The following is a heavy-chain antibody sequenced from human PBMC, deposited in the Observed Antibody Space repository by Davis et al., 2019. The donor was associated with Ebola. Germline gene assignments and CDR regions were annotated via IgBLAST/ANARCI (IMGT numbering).Heavy chain of an antibody. CDR1: GFTFSRYW. CDR3: ARPQLHPRPGAFDI. CDR2: IKTDGTEG. J-gene: IGHJ3*02. Sequence: GESLKISCAASGFTFSRYWMSWLRQAPGPGLEWVANIKTDGTEGCYADSVKGRFTISRDNAKNSLFLQMNGLRDDDTALYYGARPQLHPRPGAFDIWGQGTLVTVSS. V-gene: IGHV3-7*03.